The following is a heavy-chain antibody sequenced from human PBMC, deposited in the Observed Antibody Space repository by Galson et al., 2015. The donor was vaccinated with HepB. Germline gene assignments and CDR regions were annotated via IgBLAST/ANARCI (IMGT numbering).Heavy chain of an antibody. Sequence: CAISGDSVSSNSAAWNWIRQSPSRGLEWLGRTYYRSKWYNDYAVSVKSRITINPDTSKNQFSLQLNSVTPEDTAVYYCAREEGKAAAEDEGRPWGQGTLVTVSS. J-gene: IGHJ5*02. CDR1: GDSVSSNSAA. D-gene: IGHD6-13*01. CDR3: AREEGKAAAEDEGRP. CDR2: TYYRSKWYN. V-gene: IGHV6-1*01.